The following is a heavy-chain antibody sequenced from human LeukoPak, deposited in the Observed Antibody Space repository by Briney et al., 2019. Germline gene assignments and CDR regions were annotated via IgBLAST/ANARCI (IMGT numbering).Heavy chain of an antibody. CDR3: ATHTDPDYYFDY. CDR1: GGTFRSYA. CDR2: IIPIFGTA. J-gene: IGHJ4*02. D-gene: IGHD5-18*01. Sequence: GASVKVSCKASGGTFRSYAISWVRQAPGRGLEWMGRIIPIFGTANYAQKFQGRVTITTDESTSTAYMELSSLRSEDTAVYYCATHTDPDYYFDYWGQGTLVTVSS. V-gene: IGHV1-69*05.